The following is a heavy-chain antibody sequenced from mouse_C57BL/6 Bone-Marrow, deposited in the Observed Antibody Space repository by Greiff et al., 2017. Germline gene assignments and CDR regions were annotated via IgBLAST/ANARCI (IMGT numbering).Heavy chain of an antibody. Sequence: VQLKESGGGLVQPGGSMILSCAASGFTFSDAWMDWVRQSPEKGLEWVAEIRNKANNHATYYAESVKGRFTISRDDSKSSVYLQMNSLRAEDTGIYYCTRSLSQATSFAYWGQGTLVTVSA. V-gene: IGHV6-6*01. J-gene: IGHJ3*01. CDR3: TRSLSQATSFAY. CDR2: IRNKANNHAT. D-gene: IGHD3-2*02. CDR1: GFTFSDAW.